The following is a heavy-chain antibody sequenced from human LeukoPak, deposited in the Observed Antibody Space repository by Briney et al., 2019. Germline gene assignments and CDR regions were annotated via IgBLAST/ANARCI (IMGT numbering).Heavy chain of an antibody. V-gene: IGHV3-21*01. Sequence: PGGSLRLSCAASGFTFSSYEMNWVRQAPGTGLEWVSSISSSSSYIYYADSVKGRFTISRNDAKNSLYLQMNSLRAEDTAVYYCASLVGDTVEFDYWGQGTLVTVSS. CDR2: ISSSSSYI. CDR3: ASLVGDTVEFDY. D-gene: IGHD5-18*01. CDR1: GFTFSSYE. J-gene: IGHJ4*02.